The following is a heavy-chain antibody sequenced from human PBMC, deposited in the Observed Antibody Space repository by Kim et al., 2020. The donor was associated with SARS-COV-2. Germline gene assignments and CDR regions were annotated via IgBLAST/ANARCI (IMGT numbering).Heavy chain of an antibody. J-gene: IGHJ3*02. CDR1: GFTCSDYY. CDR3: AREGAYSQAFDI. Sequence: GGSLRLSCAASGFTCSDYYMSWIRQAPGKGLEWVSYISSSGSTIYSADSVKGRFTISRNNAKNSLYLQMNSLSAEDTAVYYGAREGAYSQAFDIWGRGTMVSVSS. V-gene: IGHV3-11*01. CDR2: ISSSGSTI. D-gene: IGHD6-13*01.